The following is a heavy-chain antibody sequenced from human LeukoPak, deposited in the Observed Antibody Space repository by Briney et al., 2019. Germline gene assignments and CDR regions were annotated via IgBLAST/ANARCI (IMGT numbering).Heavy chain of an antibody. J-gene: IGHJ5*02. CDR1: GGSSSSYY. Sequence: SETLSLTCTVSGGSSSSYYWSWIRQPPGKGLEWIGYIYYSGSTNYNPSLKSRVTISVDTSKNQFSLKLSSVTAADTAVYYCARALNWNQAWFDPWGQGPLVTVSS. V-gene: IGHV4-59*01. CDR3: ARALNWNQAWFDP. D-gene: IGHD1-20*01. CDR2: IYYSGST.